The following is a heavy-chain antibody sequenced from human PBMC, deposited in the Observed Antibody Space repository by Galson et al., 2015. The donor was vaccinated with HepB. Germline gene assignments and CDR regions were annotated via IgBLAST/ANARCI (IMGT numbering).Heavy chain of an antibody. CDR1: GFTFNDFY. D-gene: IGHD6-19*01. Sequence: SLRLSCAASGFTFNDFYMSWIRQAPGKGLEWVSYISGSSSYTNYADSVEGRFTISRDNAKNSLYLQMDSLRAEDTAVYYCVRVGIEVAEPVDYWGQGTLVTVSS. J-gene: IGHJ4*02. CDR2: ISGSSSYT. V-gene: IGHV3-11*06. CDR3: VRVGIEVAEPVDY.